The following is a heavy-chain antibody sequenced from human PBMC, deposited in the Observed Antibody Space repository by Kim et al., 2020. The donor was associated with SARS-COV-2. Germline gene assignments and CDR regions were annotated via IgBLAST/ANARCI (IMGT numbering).Heavy chain of an antibody. CDR1: GFTFSSYA. CDR2: SSGSGGST. V-gene: IGHV3-23*01. J-gene: IGHJ5*02. D-gene: IGHD6-13*01. CDR3: SKAAAIDNWFDP. Sequence: GGSLRLSCAASGFTFSSYALSWVRQAPGKGLEWVSASSGSGGSTYYADSVKGRFTISRDNSQNTLYLQMNSLRVEDTAIYYCSKAAAIDNWFDPWGQGTLVTVSS.